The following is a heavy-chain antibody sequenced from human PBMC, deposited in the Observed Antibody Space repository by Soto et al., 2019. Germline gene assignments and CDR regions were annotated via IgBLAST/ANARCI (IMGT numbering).Heavy chain of an antibody. Sequence: PGGSLRLSCAASGFTFSSYWMSWVRQSPGKGLEWVANIKQDGSEKYYVDSVKGRFTISRDNAKNSLYPQMNSLRAEDTAVYYCASHITGTTSWFDPWGQGTLVTVSS. J-gene: IGHJ5*02. V-gene: IGHV3-7*01. D-gene: IGHD1-20*01. CDR2: IKQDGSEK. CDR1: GFTFSSYW. CDR3: ASHITGTTSWFDP.